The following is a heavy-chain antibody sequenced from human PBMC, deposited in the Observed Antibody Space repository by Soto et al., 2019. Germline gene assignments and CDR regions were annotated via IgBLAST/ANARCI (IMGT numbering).Heavy chain of an antibody. Sequence: GASVKVSCKVSGHTLTELSMHWVRQAPGKGLEWMGGFDPEDGETIYAQKFQGRVTMTEDTSTDTAYMELSSLRSEDTAVYYCATDQTRGYSYGWLCGMDVWGQGTTVT. D-gene: IGHD5-18*01. CDR1: GHTLTELS. CDR3: ATDQTRGYSYGWLCGMDV. J-gene: IGHJ6*02. CDR2: FDPEDGET. V-gene: IGHV1-24*01.